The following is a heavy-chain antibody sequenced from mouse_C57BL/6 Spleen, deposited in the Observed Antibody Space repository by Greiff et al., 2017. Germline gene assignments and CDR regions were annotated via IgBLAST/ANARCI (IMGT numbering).Heavy chain of an antibody. V-gene: IGHV14-4*01. CDR2: IDPENGDT. CDR3: TLDYYGSSYWYFDV. D-gene: IGHD1-1*01. Sequence: VQLQQSGAELVRPGASVKLSCTASGFNIKDDYMHWVKQRPEQGLEWIGWIDPENGDTEYASKFQGKATMTADTSSNTAYLQLSSLTSEDTAVYYCTLDYYGSSYWYFDVWGTGTTVTVSS. CDR1: GFNIKDDY. J-gene: IGHJ1*03.